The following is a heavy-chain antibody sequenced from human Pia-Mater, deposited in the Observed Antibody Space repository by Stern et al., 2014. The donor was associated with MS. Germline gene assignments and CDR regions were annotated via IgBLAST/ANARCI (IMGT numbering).Heavy chain of an antibody. J-gene: IGHJ3*02. CDR3: ARRDYYDSSGYYDDAFDI. D-gene: IGHD3-22*01. CDR2: INYSGST. CDR1: GGSISTFD. Sequence: QVQLVESGPGLVKPSETLSLTCTVSGGSISTFDWNWIRQSPGKGLEWIGQINYSGSTNYNPSLKSRVTISVDTSKNQFSLNLRSVTAADTAVYYCARRDYYDSSGYYDDAFDIWGQGTMVTVSS. V-gene: IGHV4-59*01.